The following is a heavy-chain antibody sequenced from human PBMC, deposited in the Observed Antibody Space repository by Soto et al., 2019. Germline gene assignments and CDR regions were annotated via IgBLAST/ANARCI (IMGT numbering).Heavy chain of an antibody. CDR3: ARDDLVDHYYDSSGYYYYGMDV. CDR2: ISYDGSNK. V-gene: IGHV3-30-3*01. CDR1: GFTFSSYA. D-gene: IGHD3-22*01. Sequence: QVQLVESGGGVVQPGRSLRLSCAASGFTFSSYAMHWVRQAPGKGLEWVAVISYDGSNKYYADSVKGRFTISRDNSKNTLYLQMNSLRAEDTAVYYCARDDLVDHYYDSSGYYYYGMDVWGQGTTVTVSS. J-gene: IGHJ6*02.